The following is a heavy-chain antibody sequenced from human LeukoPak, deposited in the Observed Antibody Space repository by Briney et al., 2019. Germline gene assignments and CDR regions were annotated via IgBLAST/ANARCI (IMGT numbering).Heavy chain of an antibody. D-gene: IGHD1-7*01. V-gene: IGHV1-24*01. CDR2: FDPEDGET. CDR3: ATADWNSMRAFDY. Sequence: ASVKVSCKVSGYTLTELSMHWVRQAPGKGLEWMGGFDPEDGETIYAQKFQGRVTMTEGTSTDTAYMELSSLRSEDTAVYYCATADWNSMRAFDYWGQGTLVTVSS. J-gene: IGHJ4*02. CDR1: GYTLTELS.